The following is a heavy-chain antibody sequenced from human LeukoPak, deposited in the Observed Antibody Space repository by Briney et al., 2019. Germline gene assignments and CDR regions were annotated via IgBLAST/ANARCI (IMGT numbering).Heavy chain of an antibody. D-gene: IGHD3-10*01. CDR1: GGTLSSYY. CDR2: IYTSGST. J-gene: IGHJ3*02. CDR3: ARDKSRTYGSADAFYI. Sequence: PSEPLSLTCTASGGTLSSYYWNWIRQPAGKGLEWIGRIYTSGSTNYNPSLKSRLTMSVETSNHQFSLKLSSVTAADTGVYYCARDKSRTYGSADAFYIWGQGTMVTVSS. V-gene: IGHV4-4*07.